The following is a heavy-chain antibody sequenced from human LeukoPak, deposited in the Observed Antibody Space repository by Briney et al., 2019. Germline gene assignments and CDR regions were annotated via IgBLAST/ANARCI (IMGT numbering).Heavy chain of an antibody. J-gene: IGHJ4*02. CDR2: INHSGST. CDR3: ARVGSGYA. Sequence: SETLSLTCAVYGGSFSGYYWSWIRQPPGKGLEWIGEINHSGSTNYNPSLKSRVTISVDTSKNQFSLKLSPVTAADTAVYYCARVGSGYAWGQGTLVTVSS. CDR1: GGSFSGYY. D-gene: IGHD5-12*01. V-gene: IGHV4-34*01.